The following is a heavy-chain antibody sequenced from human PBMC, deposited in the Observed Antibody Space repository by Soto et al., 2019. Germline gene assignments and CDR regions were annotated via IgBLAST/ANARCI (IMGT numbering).Heavy chain of an antibody. Sequence: QGQLVQSGAEVKKPGASVKVSCGTSGFSFTSYSFHWVRQAPAQGLQWMGWINAGRGKTKYSQQFQGRVTFTWDTSANTVYMELSRLTSEDTSVFYCARWIDNGYFDYCGQGTLVTVSA. V-gene: IGHV1-3*01. CDR2: INAGRGKT. D-gene: IGHD4-17*01. J-gene: IGHJ4*02. CDR3: ARWIDNGYFDY. CDR1: GFSFTSYS.